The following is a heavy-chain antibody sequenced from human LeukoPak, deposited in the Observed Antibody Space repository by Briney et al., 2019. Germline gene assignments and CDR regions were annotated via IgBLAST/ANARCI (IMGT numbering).Heavy chain of an antibody. D-gene: IGHD2-15*01. CDR1: GFTFSDYY. V-gene: IGHV3-11*01. CDR2: ISSSGSTI. J-gene: IGHJ4*02. CDR3: ARARCSGGSCYSLDY. Sequence: GSLRLSCAASGFTFSDYYMSWIRQAPGKGLEWVSYISSSGSTIYYADSVEGRFTTSRDNAKNSLYLQMNSLRAEDTAVYYCARARCSGGSCYSLDYWGQGTLVTVSS.